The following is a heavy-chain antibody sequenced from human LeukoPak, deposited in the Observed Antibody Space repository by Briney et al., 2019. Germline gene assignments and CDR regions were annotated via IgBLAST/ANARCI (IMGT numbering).Heavy chain of an antibody. D-gene: IGHD3-10*01. V-gene: IGHV4-39*01. J-gene: IGHJ5*02. CDR2: IYYSGST. CDR1: GGSISSRSYY. CDR3: ATMAGGSNWFDP. Sequence: PSETLSLTCSVSGGSISSRSYYWGWIRQPPGKGLEWIGSIYYSGSTYYNPSLKSRVTISVDTSKNQFSLKLTSVTTADTAVYYCATMAGGSNWFDPWGQGTLVTVSS.